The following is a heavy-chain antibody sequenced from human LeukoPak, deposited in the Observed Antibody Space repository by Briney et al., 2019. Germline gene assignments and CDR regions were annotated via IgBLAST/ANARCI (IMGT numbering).Heavy chain of an antibody. CDR1: GYTFTSYG. J-gene: IGHJ4*02. CDR3: ARTSGYSSSLILPPPYDY. V-gene: IGHV1-18*01. Sequence: ASVKVSCKASGYTFTSYGISWVRQAPGQGLEWMGWISAYNGNTNYAQKLQGRVTMTTDTSTSTAYMELRSLRSDDTAVYYCARTSGYSSSLILPPPYDYWGQGTLVTVSS. D-gene: IGHD6-13*01. CDR2: ISAYNGNT.